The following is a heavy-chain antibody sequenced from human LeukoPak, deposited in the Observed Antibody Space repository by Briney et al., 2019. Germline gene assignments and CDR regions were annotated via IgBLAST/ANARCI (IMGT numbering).Heavy chain of an antibody. D-gene: IGHD3-22*01. J-gene: IGHJ4*02. CDR1: GFTFSSYG. Sequence: GGSLRLSCAASGFTFSSYGMHWVRQAPGKGLEWVAVISYDGSNKYYADSVKGRFTISRDNSKNTLYLQMNSLRAEDTAVYYCAGSYYYDSSEYWGQGTLVTVSS. CDR2: ISYDGSNK. CDR3: AGSYYYDSSEY. V-gene: IGHV3-30*03.